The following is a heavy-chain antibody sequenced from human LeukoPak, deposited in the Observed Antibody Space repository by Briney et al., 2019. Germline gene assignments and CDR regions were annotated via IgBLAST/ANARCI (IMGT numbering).Heavy chain of an antibody. Sequence: ASVKVSCKASGYTYTGYYMHWVRQAPGQGLEWMGRINPNSGGTNYAQKFQGRVTMTRDTSISTAYMELSRLRSDDTAVYYCASISPSSRYFDLWGRGTLVTVSS. CDR1: GYTYTGYY. V-gene: IGHV1-2*06. J-gene: IGHJ2*01. CDR3: ASISPSSRYFDL. CDR2: INPNSGGT.